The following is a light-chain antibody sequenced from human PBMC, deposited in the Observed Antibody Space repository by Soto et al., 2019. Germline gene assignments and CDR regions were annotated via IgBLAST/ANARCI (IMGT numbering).Light chain of an antibody. J-gene: IGLJ2*01. Sequence: QAVVTQEPSLTVSPGGTVTLTCGSSTGAVTSGHYPYWFQQKPGQAPRTLIYDTNNKHSWTPARFSGSLLGGKAALTLSGAQPEDEAYYYCLLSYSGSRPVVFGGGTKLTVL. CDR3: LLSYSGSRPVV. CDR2: DTN. CDR1: TGAVTSGHY. V-gene: IGLV7-46*01.